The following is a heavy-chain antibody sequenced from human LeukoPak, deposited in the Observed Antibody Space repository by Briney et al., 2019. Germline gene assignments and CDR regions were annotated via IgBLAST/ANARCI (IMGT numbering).Heavy chain of an antibody. V-gene: IGHV3-7*01. J-gene: IGHJ4*02. CDR2: IKEDGSEI. CDR1: GFTFTTYW. Sequence: HPGGSLRLSCAASGFTFTTYWMSWVRQAPEKGLEWVANIKEDGSEIHYVDSVKGRFTISRDNAENSLYLQMDSLRAEDTAVYYCAREASSSRYWGQGTLVTVSS. D-gene: IGHD6-6*01. CDR3: AREASSSRY.